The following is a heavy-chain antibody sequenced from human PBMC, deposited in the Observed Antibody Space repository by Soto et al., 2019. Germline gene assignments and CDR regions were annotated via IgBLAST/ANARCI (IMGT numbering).Heavy chain of an antibody. Sequence: SETLSLTCAVSGGSIASSSYYWGWIRQPPGKGLEWIGSISYSGSTYYNPSLKSRVTISVDTSKIQFSLKLSSVTAADTSVYYCARTVVVVAAARSSHFDYWGQGTLVTVSS. J-gene: IGHJ4*02. V-gene: IGHV4-39*07. CDR1: GGSIASSSYY. D-gene: IGHD2-15*01. CDR2: ISYSGST. CDR3: ARTVVVVAAARSSHFDY.